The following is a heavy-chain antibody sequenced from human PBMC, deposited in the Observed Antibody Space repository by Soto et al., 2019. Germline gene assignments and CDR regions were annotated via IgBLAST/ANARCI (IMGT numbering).Heavy chain of an antibody. V-gene: IGHV1-69*06. CDR1: GGTFSSYA. J-gene: IGHJ6*02. CDR2: IIPIFGTA. CDR3: ARGGITIFGVVRSYYGMVV. Sequence: QVQLVQSGAEVKKPGSSVKVSCKASGGTFSSYAISWVRQAPGQGLEWMGGIIPIFGTANYAQKFQGRVTITADKSTSTAYMELSSLRSEDPAVYYCARGGITIFGVVRSYYGMVVWGQGTTVTVSS. D-gene: IGHD3-3*01.